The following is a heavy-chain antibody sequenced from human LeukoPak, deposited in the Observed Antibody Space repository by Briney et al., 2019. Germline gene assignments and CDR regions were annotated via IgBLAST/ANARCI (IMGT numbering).Heavy chain of an antibody. D-gene: IGHD3-22*01. Sequence: GASVKVSCKASGCTFTSYVISWVRQAPGQGLEWMGWISAYNGNTNYAQKLQGRVTITADKSTSTAYMELSSLRSEDTAVYYCARDQQDSSGYYYVNAFDIWGQGTMVTVSS. CDR3: ARDQQDSSGYYYVNAFDI. CDR1: GCTFTSYV. CDR2: ISAYNGNT. J-gene: IGHJ3*02. V-gene: IGHV1-18*01.